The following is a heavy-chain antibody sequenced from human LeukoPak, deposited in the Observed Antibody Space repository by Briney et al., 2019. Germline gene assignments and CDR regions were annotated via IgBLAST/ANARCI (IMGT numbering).Heavy chain of an antibody. D-gene: IGHD3-22*01. Sequence: GASVKVSCKASGGTFSSYAISWVRQAPGQGLEWMGGIIPIFGTANYAQKFQGRVTITTDESTSTAYMELSSLRSEDTAVYYCARGKAEYYYDSSGYYYDFDYWGQGTLVTVSS. J-gene: IGHJ4*02. CDR2: IIPIFGTA. CDR3: ARGKAEYYYDSSGYYYDFDY. CDR1: GGTFSSYA. V-gene: IGHV1-69*05.